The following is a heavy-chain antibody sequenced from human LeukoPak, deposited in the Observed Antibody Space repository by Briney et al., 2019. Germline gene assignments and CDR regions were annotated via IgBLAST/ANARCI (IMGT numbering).Heavy chain of an antibody. J-gene: IGHJ4*02. V-gene: IGHV3-30*04. CDR1: GFTFRDYA. CDR2: ISYDGNSQ. Sequence: GRSLRLSCVGSGFTFRDYAMDWVRQAPGKGLEWVAVISYDGNSQYYADSVKGRFTFSRDNSKSTLYLQMNSLTAEDTAVYYCARATRRDYSAYYLDSWGQGTLVTVSS. D-gene: IGHD3-22*01. CDR3: ARATRRDYSAYYLDS.